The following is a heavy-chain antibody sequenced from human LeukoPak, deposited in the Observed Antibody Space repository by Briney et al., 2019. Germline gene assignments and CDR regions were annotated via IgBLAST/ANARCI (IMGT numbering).Heavy chain of an antibody. Sequence: SETLSLTCTVSGYSISSGYYWGWIRQPPGKGLEWIGSIYHSGSTYYNPSLKSRVTISVDTSKNQFSLKLSSVTAADTAVYYCARVVFWYGSGSTNWYFDLWGRGTLVTVSS. CDR1: GYSISSGYY. V-gene: IGHV4-38-2*02. J-gene: IGHJ2*01. CDR2: IYHSGST. CDR3: ARVVFWYGSGSTNWYFDL. D-gene: IGHD3-10*01.